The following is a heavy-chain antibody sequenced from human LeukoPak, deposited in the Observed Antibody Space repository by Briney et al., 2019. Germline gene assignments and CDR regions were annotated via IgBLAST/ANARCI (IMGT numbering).Heavy chain of an antibody. J-gene: IGHJ6*02. CDR3: AKEMATSEVESGMDV. CDR1: GFTVSSNY. Sequence: GGSLRLSCAASGFTVSSNYMSWVRQAPGKGLEWVSAISGSGGSTYYADSVKGRFTISRDNSKNTLYLQMNSLRAEDTAVYYCAKEMATSEVESGMDVWGQGTTVTVSS. V-gene: IGHV3-23*01. D-gene: IGHD5-24*01. CDR2: ISGSGGST.